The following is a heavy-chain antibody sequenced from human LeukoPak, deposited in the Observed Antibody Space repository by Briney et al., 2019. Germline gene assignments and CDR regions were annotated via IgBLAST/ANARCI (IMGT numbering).Heavy chain of an antibody. Sequence: PGGSLRLACAASGFTFSTYWMHWVRRAPEKGLVWVSVISTDGSDTRYMDSVKGRFTISRDNAKNTLYLQMNSLRVEDTAIYYCATLSQTLHFDYWGQGTQVTVSS. CDR1: GFTFSTYW. CDR2: ISTDGSDT. J-gene: IGHJ4*02. V-gene: IGHV3-74*01. CDR3: ATLSQTLHFDY.